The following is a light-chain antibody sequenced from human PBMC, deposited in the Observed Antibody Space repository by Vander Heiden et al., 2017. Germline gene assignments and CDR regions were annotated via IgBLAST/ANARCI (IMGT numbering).Light chain of an antibody. J-gene: IGKJ4*01. V-gene: IGKV1-5*01. CDR2: DAS. CDR3: QQDYSYSHT. Sequence: DIQMTQSPSTLSASVGDRVTITCRASQSISSWLAWYQQKPGKAPKLLIYDASSLESGVPSRFSGSRSRTEFTLTMSSLQPDDFATYYCQQDYSYSHTFGGGTKVEIK. CDR1: QSISSW.